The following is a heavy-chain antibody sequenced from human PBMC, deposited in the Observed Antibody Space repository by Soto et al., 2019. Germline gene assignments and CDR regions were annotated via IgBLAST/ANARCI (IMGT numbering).Heavy chain of an antibody. CDR2: ISGSGGST. CDR1: GFTFSSYA. V-gene: IGHV3-23*01. CDR3: AKARCSTTNGYVPDY. D-gene: IGHD2-2*01. Sequence: GGSLRLSCASSGFTFSSYAMSWVRQAPGKGLEWVSVISGSGGSTYYADSVQGRFTISRDKSKNTLYLQMNSLRGEDTAMYYCAKARCSTTNGYVPDYWGQGTLVTLSS. J-gene: IGHJ4*02.